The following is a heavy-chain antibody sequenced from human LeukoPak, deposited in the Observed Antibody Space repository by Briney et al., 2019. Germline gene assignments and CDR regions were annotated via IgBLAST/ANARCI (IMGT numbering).Heavy chain of an antibody. V-gene: IGHV3-21*05. J-gene: IGHJ4*02. D-gene: IGHD3-10*01. Sequence: GGSLRLSCAASGFTFSSYAMNWVRQAPGKGLEWVSYISSGSSYTHYADSVKGRFTISRDNAKNSLYLQMNSLTAEDTAVYYCARERGVRDWGQGTLVTVSS. CDR2: ISSGSSYT. CDR1: GFTFSSYA. CDR3: ARERGVRD.